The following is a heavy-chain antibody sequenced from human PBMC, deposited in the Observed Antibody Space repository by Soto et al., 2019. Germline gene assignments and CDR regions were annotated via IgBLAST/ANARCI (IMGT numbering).Heavy chain of an antibody. CDR1: GGSIDSGDYY. CDR2: VYYSGTT. D-gene: IGHD3-3*02. CDR3: ARCGVLYYHLSNGPI. Sequence: SETLSLTCTVSGGSIDSGDYYWSWIRQPPGKGLEWIGYVYYSGTTNYNPFLKSRVTLSLDTSKNQFSLKLNSVTAAATAVYYCARCGVLYYHLSNGPIWGQGTLVTVSS. V-gene: IGHV4-61*08. J-gene: IGHJ4*02.